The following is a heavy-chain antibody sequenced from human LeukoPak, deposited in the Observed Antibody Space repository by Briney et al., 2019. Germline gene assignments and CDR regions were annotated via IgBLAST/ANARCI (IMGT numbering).Heavy chain of an antibody. Sequence: PSETLSLTCTVSGGSINCGDYYWRCIRQPPGKGLEWFGYIYYSGSTYYNPSLKSRVTISVDTSKNQFSLKLSSVTAADTAVYYCARDQRELLDYWGQGTLVTVSS. CDR3: ARDQRELLDY. D-gene: IGHD3-10*01. J-gene: IGHJ4*02. CDR2: IYYSGST. V-gene: IGHV4-30-4*01. CDR1: GGSINCGDYY.